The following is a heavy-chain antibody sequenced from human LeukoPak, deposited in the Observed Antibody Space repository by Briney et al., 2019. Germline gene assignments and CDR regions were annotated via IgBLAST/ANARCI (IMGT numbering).Heavy chain of an antibody. V-gene: IGHV1-46*01. J-gene: IGHJ4*02. Sequence: ASVKVSCKASGYTFTSYYIHWVRQAPGHGVEWMGIINPRSSSTTYAQKFQGRVTMTRDTSTSTVYMEVRSLRSEDAAVYYCARPRVEHDYDSSDSFDSWGQGTLVIVSS. D-gene: IGHD3-22*01. CDR2: INPRSSST. CDR3: ARPRVEHDYDSSDSFDS. CDR1: GYTFTSYY.